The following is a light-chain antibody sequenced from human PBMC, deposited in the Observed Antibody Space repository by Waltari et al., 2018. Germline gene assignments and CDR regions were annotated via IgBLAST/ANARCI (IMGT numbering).Light chain of an antibody. CDR1: QSVSTY. CDR3: QHRGNWPALT. Sequence: IVLTQSPATLSLSPGARATLSCRASQSVSTYLVWYQHKPGQAPRLLIYEASIRAPRIPARFRGSGSGTDFTLTISSLEAEDFAVYYCQHRGNWPALTFGGGIKVEIK. V-gene: IGKV3-11*01. CDR2: EAS. J-gene: IGKJ4*01.